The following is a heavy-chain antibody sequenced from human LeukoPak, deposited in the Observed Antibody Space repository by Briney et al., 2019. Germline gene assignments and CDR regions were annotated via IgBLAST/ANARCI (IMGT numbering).Heavy chain of an antibody. CDR1: GGSISSYY. Sequence: SETLSLTCTVSGGSISSYYWSWIRQPAGKGLEWIGRIYVSGSTNYNPSLKSRVTMSVDTSKNQFSLKLSSVTAADTAVYYCARDRGTWNDDGFDYWGQGTLVTVSS. CDR3: ARDRGTWNDDGFDY. J-gene: IGHJ4*02. D-gene: IGHD1-1*01. CDR2: IYVSGST. V-gene: IGHV4-4*07.